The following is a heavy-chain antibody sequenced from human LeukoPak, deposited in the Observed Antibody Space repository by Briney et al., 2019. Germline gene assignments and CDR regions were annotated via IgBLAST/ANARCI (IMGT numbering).Heavy chain of an antibody. D-gene: IGHD1-1*01. V-gene: IGHV4-59*08. CDR1: GGSISSYY. CDR3: ARQSIAQDDPNWFDP. Sequence: SETLSLTCTVSGGSISSYYWSWIRQPPGKGLEWIGYIYYSGSTNYNPSLKSRVTISVDTSKNQFSLKLSSVTAADTAVYYCARQSIAQDDPNWFDPWGQGTLVTVSS. J-gene: IGHJ5*02. CDR2: IYYSGST.